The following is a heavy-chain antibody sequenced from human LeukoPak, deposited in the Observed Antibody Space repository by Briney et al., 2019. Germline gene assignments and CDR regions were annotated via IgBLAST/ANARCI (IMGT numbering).Heavy chain of an antibody. CDR1: GGTFSNYA. V-gene: IGHV1-69*01. Sequence: SVKVSCKASGGTFSNYAINWVRQAPGQGLEWMGGITPIFGTANYAQRFQGRVTITADESTSTAYMELSSLRSEDTAVYYCARWAGYCSITNCYTAFDYWGPGTLVTVSS. CDR2: ITPIFGTA. CDR3: ARWAGYCSITNCYTAFDY. D-gene: IGHD2-2*02. J-gene: IGHJ4*02.